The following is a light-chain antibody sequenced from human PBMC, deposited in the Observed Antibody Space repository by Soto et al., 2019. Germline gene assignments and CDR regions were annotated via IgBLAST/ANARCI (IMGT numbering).Light chain of an antibody. CDR3: QQFNSYPIT. Sequence: DIQLTQSPSFLSAYVGDRVAITCRASQDISSHLVWYQQKPGEAPQLLIFAASTLQSGVPSRFSGSKSETEFNLTIDGLQPEDFATYYCQQFNSYPITFGQGTR. V-gene: IGKV1-9*01. CDR1: QDISSH. CDR2: AAS. J-gene: IGKJ5*01.